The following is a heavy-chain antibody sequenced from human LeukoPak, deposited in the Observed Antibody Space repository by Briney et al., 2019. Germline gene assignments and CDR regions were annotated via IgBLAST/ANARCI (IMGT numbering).Heavy chain of an antibody. V-gene: IGHV3-53*01. CDR2: IYSGGST. J-gene: IGHJ4*02. D-gene: IGHD3-22*01. CDR3: AREFMGDSSGKPDY. CDR1: GFTVSSNY. Sequence: GGSLRLSCAASGFTVSSNYMSWVRQAPGEGLEWVSVIYSGGSTYYADSVKGRLTISRDNSKNTLYLQMNSLRAEDTAVYYYAREFMGDSSGKPDYWGQGTLVTVSS.